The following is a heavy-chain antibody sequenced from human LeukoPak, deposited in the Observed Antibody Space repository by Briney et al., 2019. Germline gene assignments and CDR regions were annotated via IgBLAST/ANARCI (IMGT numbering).Heavy chain of an antibody. CDR1: GGSISSYY. D-gene: IGHD3-9*01. J-gene: IGHJ4*02. CDR3: ARGWYYDILTGYYNGFDY. CDR2: IYTSGST. Sequence: PSETLSLTCTLSGGSISSYYWSWIRQPAGKGLEWIGRIYTSGSTNYNPSLKSRVTMSVDTSKNQLSLKLSSVTAADTAVYYCARGWYYDILTGYYNGFDYWGQGTLVTVSS. V-gene: IGHV4-4*07.